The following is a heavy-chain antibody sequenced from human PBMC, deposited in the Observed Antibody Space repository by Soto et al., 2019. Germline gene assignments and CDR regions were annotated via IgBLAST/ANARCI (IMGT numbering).Heavy chain of an antibody. CDR2: VYYGGT. D-gene: IGHD4-4*01. Sequence: WTGPGGSMSSNYWSWIRQSPGKGLEWIGFVYYGGTNYNPSFESRVTMSVDTPKNQFSLELSSVTAADTAVYYCVSYRGAFYFDHWGQGALVTVSS. J-gene: IGHJ4*02. V-gene: IGHV4-59*01. CDR3: VSYRGAFYFDH. CDR1: GGSMSSNY.